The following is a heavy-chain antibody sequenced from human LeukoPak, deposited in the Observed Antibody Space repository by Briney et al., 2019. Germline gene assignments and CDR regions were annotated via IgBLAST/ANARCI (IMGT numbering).Heavy chain of an antibody. D-gene: IGHD4-11*01. V-gene: IGHV4-39*01. CDR2: IYYSGST. CDR1: GGSISGSSYY. CDR3: ARPQRYSNYALDY. Sequence: SETLSLTCTVSGGSISGSSYYWGWIRQPPGKGLEWVGSIYYSGSTYYKPSLKSRVTMSVDTSKNQFSLKLSSVTAADTAVYYCARPQRYSNYALDYWGQGTLVTVSS. J-gene: IGHJ4*02.